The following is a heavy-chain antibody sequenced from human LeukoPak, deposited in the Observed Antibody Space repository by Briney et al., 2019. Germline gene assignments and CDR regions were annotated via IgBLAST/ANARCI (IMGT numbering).Heavy chain of an antibody. J-gene: IGHJ2*01. V-gene: IGHV4-59*01. CDR2: TYYSGST. D-gene: IGHD3-9*01. CDR3: AGTPLRYFDWLSSRGGRPRSYWYFDL. CDR1: GGSISSCY. Sequence: PSEALSLTCTVSGGSISSCYWSWIRQPPGKGLEWIGYTYYSGSTNYNPSLKSRVTISVDTSKNQFSLKLSSVTAADTAVYYCAGTPLRYFDWLSSRGGRPRSYWYFDLWGRGTLVTVSS.